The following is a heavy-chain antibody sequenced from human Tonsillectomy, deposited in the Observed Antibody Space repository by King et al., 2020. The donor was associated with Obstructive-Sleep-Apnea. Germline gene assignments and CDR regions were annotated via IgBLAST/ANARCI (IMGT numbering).Heavy chain of an antibody. CDR3: ARERTRGYDSNLPEGYYYYYGMDV. Sequence: VQLVESGGGLVQPGGSLRLSCAASGFTFSTYWMHWVRQAPGKGLVWVSRTNSDGSNTRYADSVKGRFTISRDNAKNTLYLQINSLRAADTALYYCARERTRGYDSNLPEGYYYYYGMDVWGQGTTVTVSS. CDR1: GFTFSTYW. CDR2: TNSDGSNT. V-gene: IGHV3-74*01. D-gene: IGHD3-22*01. J-gene: IGHJ6*02.